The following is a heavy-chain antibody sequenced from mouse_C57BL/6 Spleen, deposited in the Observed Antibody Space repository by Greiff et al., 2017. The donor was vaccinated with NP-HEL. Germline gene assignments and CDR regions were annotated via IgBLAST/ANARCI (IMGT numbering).Heavy chain of an antibody. CDR3: AMITTVVAPGY. CDR1: GYTFTSYG. V-gene: IGHV1-81*01. CDR2: IYPRSGNT. J-gene: IGHJ2*01. Sequence: VQLQQSGAELARPGASVKLSCKASGYTFTSYGISWVKQRPGQGLEWIGEIYPRSGNTYYNEKFKGKATLTADKSSSTAYMELRSLTSEDSAVYFCAMITTVVAPGYWGQGTTLTVSS. D-gene: IGHD1-1*01.